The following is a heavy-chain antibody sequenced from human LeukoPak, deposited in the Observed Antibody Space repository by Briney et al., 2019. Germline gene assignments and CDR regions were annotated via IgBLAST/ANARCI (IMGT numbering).Heavy chain of an antibody. CDR3: AREMRALVYYGSGSYYFSGMDY. Sequence: ASVKVSCKASGGTFTSYAISWVRQAPGQGLEWMGWIIPNIGTANYAQKFQGRVTITADESTSTAYMELSSLRSEDTAVYYCAREMRALVYYGSGSYYFSGMDYWGQGTLVTVSS. J-gene: IGHJ4*02. D-gene: IGHD3-10*01. V-gene: IGHV1-69*13. CDR1: GGTFTSYA. CDR2: IIPNIGTA.